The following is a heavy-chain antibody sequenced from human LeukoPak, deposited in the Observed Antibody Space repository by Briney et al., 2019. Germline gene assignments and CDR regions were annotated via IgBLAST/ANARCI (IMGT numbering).Heavy chain of an antibody. Sequence: SETLSLTCTVSGGSISSGGYYWSWIRQHPGTGLEWIGYIYYSGSTYYNPSLKSRVTISVDTSKNPFSLKLSSVTAADTAVYYCARAPRAVVAAHLYFDYWGQGTLVTVSS. V-gene: IGHV4-31*03. CDR1: GGSISSGGYY. J-gene: IGHJ4*02. CDR3: ARAPRAVVAAHLYFDY. D-gene: IGHD2-15*01. CDR2: IYYSGST.